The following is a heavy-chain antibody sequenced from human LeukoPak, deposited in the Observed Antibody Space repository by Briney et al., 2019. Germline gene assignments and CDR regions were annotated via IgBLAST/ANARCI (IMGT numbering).Heavy chain of an antibody. CDR2: IKPDGSED. D-gene: IGHD3-22*01. CDR3: TRGDSASKIDY. Sequence: QSGGSLRLSCAGSEFTFSSYWMSWVRQAPGKGLEWVAYIKPDGSEDYYVDSVKGRFTISRDNAESSLYLQMNSLRVEDTAVYYCTRGDSASKIDYWGQGTLVTVSS. CDR1: EFTFSSYW. J-gene: IGHJ4*02. V-gene: IGHV3-7*01.